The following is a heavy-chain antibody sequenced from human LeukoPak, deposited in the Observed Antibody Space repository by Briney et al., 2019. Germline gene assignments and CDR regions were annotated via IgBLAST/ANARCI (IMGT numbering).Heavy chain of an antibody. Sequence: GGPLKLSLAASGFTFSSYSMNWVRQAPGKGLEGFSSIISSSSYIYYADSVKGRFTISRDNAKNSLYLQMNSLRAEDTAVYYCARDLTVGATVRYFDYWGQGTLVTVSS. CDR2: IISSSSYI. V-gene: IGHV3-21*01. CDR1: GFTFSSYS. CDR3: ARDLTVGATVRYFDY. D-gene: IGHD1-26*01. J-gene: IGHJ4*02.